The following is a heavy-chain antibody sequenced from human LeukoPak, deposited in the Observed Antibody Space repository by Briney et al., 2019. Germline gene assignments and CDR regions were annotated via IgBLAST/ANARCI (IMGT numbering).Heavy chain of an antibody. Sequence: GESLKISCKCSGYSFANYWIGWVRQMPGKGLEWMGIINPADFDTKYSPPFQGQVTISVDKSITTAYLQWSSLEASDTATYYCARRGSSGNYLVDYWGQGTLVTVST. CDR2: INPADFDT. V-gene: IGHV5-51*01. D-gene: IGHD3-22*01. J-gene: IGHJ4*02. CDR1: GYSFANYW. CDR3: ARRGSSGNYLVDY.